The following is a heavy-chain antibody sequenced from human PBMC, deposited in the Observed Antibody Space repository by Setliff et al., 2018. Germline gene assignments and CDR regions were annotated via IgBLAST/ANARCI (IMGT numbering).Heavy chain of an antibody. CDR2: IKEDGSEK. CDR3: ARGGCSGGSCYGDY. CDR1: GFTFSRHW. V-gene: IGHV3-7*03. Sequence: PGGSLRLSCVASGFTFSRHWMSWVRQAPGKGLEWVANIKEDGSEKHYVDSVKGRFTISRDNAKNSLYLQMNSLRAEDTAVYYCARGGCSGGSCYGDYWGQGTLVTVSS. D-gene: IGHD2-15*01. J-gene: IGHJ4*02.